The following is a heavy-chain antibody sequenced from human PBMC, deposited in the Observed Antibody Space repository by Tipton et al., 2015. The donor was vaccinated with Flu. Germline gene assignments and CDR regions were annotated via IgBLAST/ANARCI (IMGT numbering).Heavy chain of an antibody. CDR2: VSGTSGTPSI. D-gene: IGHD6-13*01. CDR3: ARDLSWAFDY. Sequence: GSLRLSCDASGFTFSFYGMNWIRQAPGKGLEWVSYVSGTSGTPSIYYADSVKGRFTISRNNAKNSLFLQMNSLRDEDTAVYYCARDLSWAFDYWGQGALVTVSS. V-gene: IGHV3-48*02. J-gene: IGHJ4*02. CDR1: GFTFSFYG.